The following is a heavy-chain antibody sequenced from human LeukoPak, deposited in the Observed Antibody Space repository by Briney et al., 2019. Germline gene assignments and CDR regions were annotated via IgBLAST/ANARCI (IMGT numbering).Heavy chain of an antibody. J-gene: IGHJ4*02. CDR2: ISGDGYGT. D-gene: IGHD5-12*01. Sequence: PGGSLRLSCAASGFTFADYAMHWVRQAPGKGLEWVSLISGDGYGTYYADSVKGRFTISRDNTENSLYLQMNSLRTEDTAFYYCAKDTTPLGGYSGYGHCWGQGTLVTVSS. CDR1: GFTFADYA. V-gene: IGHV3-43*02. CDR3: AKDTTPLGGYSGYGHC.